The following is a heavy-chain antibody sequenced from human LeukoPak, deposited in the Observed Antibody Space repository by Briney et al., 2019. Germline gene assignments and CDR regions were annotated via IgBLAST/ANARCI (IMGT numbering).Heavy chain of an antibody. D-gene: IGHD4-11*01. Sequence: PSETLSLTCTVSGGSISSYYWSWFRQPAGKGLEWIGRIYTSGSTNYNPSLKSRVTMSVDTSKNQFSLKLSSVTAADTAVYYCAREMGPVSLYYYYGMDVWGQGTTVTVSS. CDR3: AREMGPVSLYYYYGMDV. J-gene: IGHJ6*02. CDR1: GGSISSYY. CDR2: IYTSGST. V-gene: IGHV4-4*07.